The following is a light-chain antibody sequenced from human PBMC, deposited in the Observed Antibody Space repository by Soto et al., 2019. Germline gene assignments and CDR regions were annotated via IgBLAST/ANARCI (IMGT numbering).Light chain of an antibody. CDR2: XVS. CDR1: SSDVGGYNY. V-gene: IGLV2-14*01. CDR3: SSYTSSSTKV. J-gene: IGLJ2*01. Sequence: QSVLTQPASVSGSPGQSITISCTGTSSDVGGYNYVSWYQQHPGKAPKLMIYXVSKRPSGVSNRFSGSKSGNTASLTISGLQAEDEADYYCSSYTSSSTKVFGGGTKVTVL.